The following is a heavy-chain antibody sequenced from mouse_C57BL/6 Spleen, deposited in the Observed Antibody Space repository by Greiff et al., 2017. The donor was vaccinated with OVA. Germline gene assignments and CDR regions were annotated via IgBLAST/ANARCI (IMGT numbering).Heavy chain of an antibody. CDR1: GYTFTDYN. J-gene: IGHJ4*01. CDR2: INPNNGGT. V-gene: IGHV1-22*01. CDR3: ARAGGYYDAMDY. Sequence: VQLQQSGPELVKPGASVTMSCKASGYTFTDYNMHWVKQSHGTSLEWIGYINPNNGGTSYNQQFKGKATLTVNKSSSTAYMELRSLTAEESAVYYCARAGGYYDAMDYWGQGTSVTVSA. D-gene: IGHD2-2*01.